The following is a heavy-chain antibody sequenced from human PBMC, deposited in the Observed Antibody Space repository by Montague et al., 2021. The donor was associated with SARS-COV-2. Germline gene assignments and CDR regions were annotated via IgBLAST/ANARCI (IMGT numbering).Heavy chain of an antibody. CDR2: IYTSGST. D-gene: IGHD3-9*01. V-gene: IGHV4-61*02. J-gene: IGHJ6*03. CDR3: AREGRTTDYDILTGYYYYYYMDV. Sequence: TLSLTCTVSGGSISSGSYYWSWIRQPAGKGLEWIGRIYTSGSTNYNPSLKSRVTISVDTSKNQFSLKLSSVTAADTAVHYCAREGRTTDYDILTGYYYYYYMDVWGKGTTVTVSS. CDR1: GGSISSGSYY.